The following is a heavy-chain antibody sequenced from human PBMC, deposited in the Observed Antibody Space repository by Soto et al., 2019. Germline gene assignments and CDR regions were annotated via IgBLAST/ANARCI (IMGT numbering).Heavy chain of an antibody. CDR1: GGTFSSYT. V-gene: IGHV1-69*02. Sequence: QVQLVQSGAEVKKPGSSVKVSCKASGGTFSSYTISWVRQAPGQGLEWMGRIIPILGIANYAQKFQGRVTITADKSTSSAYMELSSLRSEDTAVYYCATGGNSGDFGYYWGQGTLVTVSS. CDR3: ATGGNSGDFGYY. D-gene: IGHD2-21*02. CDR2: IIPILGIA. J-gene: IGHJ4*02.